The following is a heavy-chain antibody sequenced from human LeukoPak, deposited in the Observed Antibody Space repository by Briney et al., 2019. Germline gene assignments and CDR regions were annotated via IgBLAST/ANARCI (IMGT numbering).Heavy chain of an antibody. Sequence: SVKVSCKASGYTFTSYGISWVRQAPGQGLEWMGRIIPIFGTANYAQKFQGRVTITTDESTSTAYMELSSLRSEDTAVYYCARGGYGDWFDPWGQGTLVTVSS. CDR3: ARGGYGDWFDP. CDR1: GYTFTSYG. J-gene: IGHJ5*02. V-gene: IGHV1-69*05. CDR2: IIPIFGTA. D-gene: IGHD5-18*01.